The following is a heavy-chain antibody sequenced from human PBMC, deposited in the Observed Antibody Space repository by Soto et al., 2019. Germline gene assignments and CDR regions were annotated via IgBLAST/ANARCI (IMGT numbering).Heavy chain of an antibody. CDR3: ARMTAAAGQRSYYYYYGMDA. Sequence: SGPTLVNPTQTLTLTCTVSGFSLSTSGMCVSWIRQPPGKALEWLALIDWDDEKFYSTSLKTRLTISKDTSKNLVVLTMTNMDPVDTATYYCARMTAAAGQRSYYYYYGMDAWGQGTTVTVSS. V-gene: IGHV2-70*01. CDR2: IDWDDEK. J-gene: IGHJ6*02. CDR1: GFSLSTSGMC. D-gene: IGHD6-13*01.